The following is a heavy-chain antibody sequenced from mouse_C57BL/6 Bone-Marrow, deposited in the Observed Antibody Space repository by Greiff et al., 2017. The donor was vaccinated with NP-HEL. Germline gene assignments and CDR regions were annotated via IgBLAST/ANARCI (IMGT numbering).Heavy chain of an antibody. V-gene: IGHV14-2*01. Sequence: EVQLQQSGAELVKPGASVKLSCTASGFNITDYYMHWVKQRTEQGLEWIGRIDPEDGETKYAPKFQGKATITADTSSNTAYLQLSSLTSEDTAVYYCARDSSGAYWGQGTLVTVSA. D-gene: IGHD3-2*01. CDR1: GFNITDYY. J-gene: IGHJ3*01. CDR3: ARDSSGAY. CDR2: IDPEDGET.